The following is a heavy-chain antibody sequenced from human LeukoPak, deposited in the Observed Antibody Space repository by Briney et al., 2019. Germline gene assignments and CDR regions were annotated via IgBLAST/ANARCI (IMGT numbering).Heavy chain of an antibody. Sequence: SETLSLPCAVYGGSFRGYYWSWIRQPPGKGLEWIGEIKHSGSTNYNPSLRSRVTISVDTSKGQFSLKLSAVTAADTAVYYCARKGVTTTASGAFDIWGQGTMVTVSS. CDR1: GGSFRGYY. CDR3: ARKGVTTTASGAFDI. D-gene: IGHD4-17*01. J-gene: IGHJ3*02. V-gene: IGHV4-34*01. CDR2: IKHSGST.